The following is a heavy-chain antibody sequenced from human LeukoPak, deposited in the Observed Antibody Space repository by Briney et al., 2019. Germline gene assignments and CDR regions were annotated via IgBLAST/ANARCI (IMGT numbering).Heavy chain of an antibody. CDR1: GYTFTGYY. CDR2: INPNSGGT. Sequence: GASVKVSCKASGYTFTGYYMHWVRQAPGQGLEWMGWINPNSGGTNHAQKFQGRVTMTRDTSTSTVYMELSSLRSEDTAVYYCARGLHYDSSGYYGYWGQGTLVTVSS. J-gene: IGHJ4*02. D-gene: IGHD3-22*01. V-gene: IGHV1-2*02. CDR3: ARGLHYDSSGYYGY.